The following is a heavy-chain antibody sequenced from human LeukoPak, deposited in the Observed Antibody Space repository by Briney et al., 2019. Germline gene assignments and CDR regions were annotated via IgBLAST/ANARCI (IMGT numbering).Heavy chain of an antibody. D-gene: IGHD5-18*01. CDR3: ARDHSYRGSWDY. CDR1: GFTFSSYG. J-gene: IGHJ4*02. CDR2: IWYDGSNK. Sequence: GGSLRLSCAASGFTFSSYGMHWVRQAPGKGLEWVAVIWYDGSNKYYADSVKGRFTISRDNSKNTLYLQMNSLRAEDTAVYYCARDHSYRGSWDYWGQGTLVTVSS. V-gene: IGHV3-33*01.